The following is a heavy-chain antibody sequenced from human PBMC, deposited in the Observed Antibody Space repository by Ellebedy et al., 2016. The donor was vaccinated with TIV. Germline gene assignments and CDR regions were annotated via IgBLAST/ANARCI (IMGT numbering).Heavy chain of an antibody. V-gene: IGHV3-30-3*01. Sequence: GGSLRLSXAASGFTFSSYAMHWVRQAPGKGLEWVAVISYDGSNKYYADSVKGRFTISRDNAKNSLYLQMNSLRAEDTAVYYCASSRDYGDHWGQGTLVTVSS. J-gene: IGHJ4*02. CDR3: ASSRDYGDH. CDR2: ISYDGSNK. CDR1: GFTFSSYA.